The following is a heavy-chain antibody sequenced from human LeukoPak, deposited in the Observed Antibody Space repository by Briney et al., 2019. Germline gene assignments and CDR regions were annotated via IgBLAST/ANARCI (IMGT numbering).Heavy chain of an antibody. D-gene: IGHD2-2*01. V-gene: IGHV3-30*02. CDR2: IRYDGSNK. J-gene: IGHJ6*02. CDR1: GFTFSSYG. CDR3: AKEDIVVVPAAIGHYYYGMDV. Sequence: PGGSLRLSCAASGFTFSSYGMHWVRQAPGKGLEWVAFIRYDGSNKYYADSVKGRFTISRDNSKNTLYLQMNSLRAEDTAVYYCAKEDIVVVPAAIGHYYYGMDVWGQRTTVTVSS.